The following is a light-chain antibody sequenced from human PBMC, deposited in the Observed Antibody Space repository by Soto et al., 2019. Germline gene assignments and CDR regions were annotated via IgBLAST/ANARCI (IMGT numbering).Light chain of an antibody. CDR1: QSISSN. J-gene: IGKJ4*01. V-gene: IGKV3-15*01. CDR3: QQYIRWPLT. CDR2: GAS. Sequence: EIVLTQSPATLSVSPGERATLSRRASQSISSNLGWYQQKPGQAPRLLLYGASTRATGIPARFSGSGSGTEFTLTISSLQSEDFAVYYCQQYIRWPLTFGGGTKVDIK.